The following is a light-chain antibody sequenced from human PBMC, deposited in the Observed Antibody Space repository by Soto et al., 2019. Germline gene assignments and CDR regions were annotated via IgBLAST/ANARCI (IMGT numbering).Light chain of an antibody. CDR3: QQYGNSHWK. Sequence: PGERATLSCRASQSVTRLAWYQQKPGQAPRLLIYDASSRATGIPDRFSGGGSGTDFTLTINRLEPEDFAVYYCQQYGNSHWKFGEGTKVDIX. CDR2: DAS. V-gene: IGKV3-20*01. CDR1: QSVTR. J-gene: IGKJ1*01.